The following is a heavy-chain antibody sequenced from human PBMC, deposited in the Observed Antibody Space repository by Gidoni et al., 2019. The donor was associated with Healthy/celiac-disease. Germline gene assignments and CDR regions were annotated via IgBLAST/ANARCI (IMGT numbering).Heavy chain of an antibody. CDR1: YA. CDR3: ASYPGADSYDI. Sequence: YAMSWVRQAPGKGLEWVSAIRGRGGSTYYADSVKGRFTISRDNSKNTLYLQMNSLRAGDTAVYYCASYPGADSYDIWGQGTMVTVSS. D-gene: IGHD3-16*02. CDR2: IRGRGGST. V-gene: IGHV3-23*01. J-gene: IGHJ3*02.